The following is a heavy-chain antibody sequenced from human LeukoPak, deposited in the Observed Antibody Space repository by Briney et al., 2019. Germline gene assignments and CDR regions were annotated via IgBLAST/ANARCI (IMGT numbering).Heavy chain of an antibody. D-gene: IGHD6-13*01. J-gene: IGHJ4*02. Sequence: GESLKISCKGSGYIFTSYWIGWVRQMPGKGLEWMGIIYPGDSDTRYSPSFQGQVTISADKSISTAYLQWSSLKASDTAMYYCARRRSSSWRDFDYWGQGTLVTVSS. CDR2: IYPGDSDT. V-gene: IGHV5-51*01. CDR3: ARRRSSSWRDFDY. CDR1: GYIFTSYW.